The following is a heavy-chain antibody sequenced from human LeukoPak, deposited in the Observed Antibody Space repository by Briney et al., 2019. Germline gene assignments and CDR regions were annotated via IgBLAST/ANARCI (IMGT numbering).Heavy chain of an antibody. V-gene: IGHV3-13*01. D-gene: IGHD2-8*01. CDR2: IGAAGDT. CDR3: ARAPPMLYADYYGMDV. J-gene: IGHJ6*02. Sequence: GGSLRLSCAASGFTFSSYDMHWVRQATGKGLEWVSAIGAAGDTYYPGSVKGRFTISRENAKNSLYLQMNSLRAGDTAVYYCARAPPMLYADYYGMDVGGQGTTVTVSS. CDR1: GFTFSSYD.